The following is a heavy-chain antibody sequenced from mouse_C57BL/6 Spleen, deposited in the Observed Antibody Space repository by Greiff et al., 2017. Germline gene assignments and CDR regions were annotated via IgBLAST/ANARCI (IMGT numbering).Heavy chain of an antibody. V-gene: IGHV1-74*01. CDR2: IHPSDSDT. D-gene: IGHD1-1*01. Sequence: QVHVKQPGAELVKPGASVKVSCKASGYTFTSYWMHWVKQRPGQGLEWIGRIHPSDSDTNYNQKFKGKATLTVDKSSSTAYMQLSSLTSEDSAVYYCAIRYYGSSYGLDYWGQGTTLTVSS. CDR1: GYTFTSYW. J-gene: IGHJ2*01. CDR3: AIRYYGSSYGLDY.